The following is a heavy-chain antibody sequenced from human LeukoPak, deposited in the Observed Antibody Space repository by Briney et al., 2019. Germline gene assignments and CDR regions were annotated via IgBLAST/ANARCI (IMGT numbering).Heavy chain of an antibody. D-gene: IGHD6-13*01. CDR2: INRDGSEK. V-gene: IGHV3-7*03. CDR1: GFSFSDYW. Sequence: GGSLRLSCAASGFSFSDYWMTWVRQAPGKGLEWVANINRDGSEKYYVDSVKGRFTIPRDSPKNSLYLQMNNLRAEDTATYYCARGGYISSWYWVYWGQGTLVTVSS. J-gene: IGHJ4*02. CDR3: ARGGYISSWYWVY.